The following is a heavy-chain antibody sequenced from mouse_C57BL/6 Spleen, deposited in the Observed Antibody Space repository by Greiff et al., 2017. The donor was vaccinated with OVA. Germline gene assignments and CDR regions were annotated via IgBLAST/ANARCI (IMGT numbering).Heavy chain of an antibody. CDR3: TRDDGYYGDY. D-gene: IGHD2-3*01. V-gene: IGHV1-52*01. CDR2: IDPSDSET. CDR1: GFTFTSYW. Sequence: VQLQQPGAELVRPGSSVKLSCKASGFTFTSYWMHWVKQRPIQGLEWIGNIDPSDSETHYNQKFKDKATVTVDKSSSTAYMQLSSLTSEDSAVYYCTRDDGYYGDYWGQGTLVTVSA. J-gene: IGHJ3*01.